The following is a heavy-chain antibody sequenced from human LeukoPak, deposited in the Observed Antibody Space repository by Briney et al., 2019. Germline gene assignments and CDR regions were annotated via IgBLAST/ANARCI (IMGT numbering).Heavy chain of an antibody. V-gene: IGHV3-15*01. CDR1: GFTLSNAW. D-gene: IGHD1-1*01. CDR2: IKSKTDGGTT. Sequence: PGGCLSPSCALSGFTLSNAWMSWVSQAGGKGLEWVGRIKSKTDGGTTDYAPPVKGRFTMSRDDSKNTQYLELNSLKTEDTAVYYCTTDLTVCSRVRLERRLGYYYFMDVWGKGTTVTISS. J-gene: IGHJ6*03. CDR3: TTDLTVCSRVRLERRLGYYYFMDV.